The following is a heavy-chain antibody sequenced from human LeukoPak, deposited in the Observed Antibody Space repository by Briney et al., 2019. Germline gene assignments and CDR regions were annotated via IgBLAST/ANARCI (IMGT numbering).Heavy chain of an antibody. CDR3: ARDVAWDIVVVISQEYYFDY. J-gene: IGHJ4*02. CDR1: GYTFTGYY. Sequence: ASVTVSCKASGYTFTGYYMHWVRQAPGQGLEWMGWISPNSGCTNYAQKFQGRVTMTRDTSISTAYMELSRLRSDDTAVYYCARDVAWDIVVVISQEYYFDYWGQGTLVTVSS. D-gene: IGHD2-2*01. CDR2: ISPNSGCT. V-gene: IGHV1-2*02.